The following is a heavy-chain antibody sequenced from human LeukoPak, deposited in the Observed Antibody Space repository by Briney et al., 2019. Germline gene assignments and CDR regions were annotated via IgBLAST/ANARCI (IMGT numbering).Heavy chain of an antibody. Sequence: GGSLRLSCAASGFTFSSYSMNWVRQAPGKGLEWVSSISSSSSYIYYADSVKGRFTISRDNAKNSLYLQMNSLRAEDTAVYYCARKDSSGWYLYYFDYWGQGTLVTVSS. D-gene: IGHD6-19*01. CDR2: ISSSSSYI. CDR3: ARKDSSGWYLYYFDY. V-gene: IGHV3-21*01. J-gene: IGHJ4*02. CDR1: GFTFSSYS.